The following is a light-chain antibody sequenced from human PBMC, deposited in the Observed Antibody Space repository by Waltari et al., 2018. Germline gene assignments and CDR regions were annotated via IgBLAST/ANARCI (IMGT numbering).Light chain of an antibody. CDR3: AAWDDSLNAWV. Sequence: QSVLTQPPPTSETPGQRVTISCSGSSSNIGTYGVNWYQQVPGTAPQLLIRTDTQRPSGVPARFSGSKSGTSASLAISGLQSEDEANYFCAAWDDSLNAWVFGGGTKLTVL. V-gene: IGLV1-44*01. CDR1: SSNIGTYG. CDR2: TDT. J-gene: IGLJ3*02.